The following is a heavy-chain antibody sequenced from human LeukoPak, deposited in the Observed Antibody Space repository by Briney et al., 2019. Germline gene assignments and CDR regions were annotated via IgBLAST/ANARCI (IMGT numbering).Heavy chain of an antibody. CDR1: GFTFDDYA. J-gene: IGHJ6*02. D-gene: IGHD3-16*02. CDR2: ITWNSGRI. Sequence: PGGSLRLSCAASGFTFDDYAMHWVRHAPGKGLEWVSGITWNSGRIGYADSVRGRFTISRDNAKNSLFLQMNSLRAEDTALYYCATVSNYYYGMDVWGQGTTVTVSS. CDR3: ATVSNYYYGMDV. V-gene: IGHV3-9*01.